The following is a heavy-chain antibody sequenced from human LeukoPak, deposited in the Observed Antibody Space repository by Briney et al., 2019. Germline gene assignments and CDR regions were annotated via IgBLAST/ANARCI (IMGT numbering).Heavy chain of an antibody. D-gene: IGHD6-19*01. CDR2: VTGSGDST. J-gene: IGHJ4*02. CDR3: ARHRIYNKQWLIGGHPEY. CDR1: GFTFRSHV. Sequence: PGGSLRLSCVASGFTFRSHVMSWVRQAPGKGLEWVSAVTGSGDSTHYGDSVKGRFTISRDNSKKTLFLQMNSLRVEDTAVYYCARHRIYNKQWLIGGHPEYWGQGTLVTVFS. V-gene: IGHV3-23*01.